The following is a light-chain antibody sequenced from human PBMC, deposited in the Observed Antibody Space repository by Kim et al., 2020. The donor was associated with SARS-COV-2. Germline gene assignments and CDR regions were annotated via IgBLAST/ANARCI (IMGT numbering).Light chain of an antibody. CDR3: CSYAGAYTWL. V-gene: IGLV2-11*01. J-gene: IGLJ3*02. CDR1: SSDVGGYNY. Sequence: QSALTQPRSVSGSPGQSVTISCTGTSSDVGGYNYLSWYQQHPGKAPKLVIHDVTQRPSGVPDRFSGSKSGNTASLTISGLQAEDEADYFCCSYAGAYTWLFGGGTQLTVL. CDR2: DVT.